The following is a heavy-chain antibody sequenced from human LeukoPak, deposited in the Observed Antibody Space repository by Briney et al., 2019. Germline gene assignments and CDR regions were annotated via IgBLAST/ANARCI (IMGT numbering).Heavy chain of an antibody. Sequence: GGSLRLSCAASGFTFSNAWMSWVRQAPGKGLEWVSAISGSGGSTYYADSVKGRFTISRDNSENTLYLQMNSLRAEDTAVYYCAKAGSSGYYSDYWGQGTLVTVSS. J-gene: IGHJ4*02. CDR1: GFTFSNAW. CDR2: ISGSGGST. CDR3: AKAGSSGYYSDY. D-gene: IGHD6-19*01. V-gene: IGHV3-23*01.